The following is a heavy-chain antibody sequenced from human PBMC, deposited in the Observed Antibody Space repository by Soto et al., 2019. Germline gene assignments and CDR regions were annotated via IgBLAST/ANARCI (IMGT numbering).Heavy chain of an antibody. CDR3: ARDHPHSYGVYYFDY. J-gene: IGHJ4*02. Sequence: PSETLSLTCTVSGGSISNYYWNWIRQSPGKGLEWIGYIYSSGSTHYNPSLQNRVTISIDTPKNQVSLKVNSVTAADTAVYYCARDHPHSYGVYYFDYWGQGTPVTVS. D-gene: IGHD5-18*01. CDR2: IYSSGST. V-gene: IGHV4-59*01. CDR1: GGSISNYY.